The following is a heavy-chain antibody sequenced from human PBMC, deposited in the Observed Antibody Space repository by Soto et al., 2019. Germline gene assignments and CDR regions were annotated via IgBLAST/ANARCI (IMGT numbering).Heavy chain of an antibody. D-gene: IGHD3-3*01. V-gene: IGHV4-59*08. J-gene: IGHJ4*02. Sequence: ASETLSLTCTVSGGSISSYYWSWIRQPPGKGLEWIGYIYYSGSTNYNPSLKSRVTISVDTSKNQFSLKLSSVTAADTAVYYCARVYYDFWSGYYSRSPFDYWGQGTLVTVSS. CDR1: GGSISSYY. CDR2: IYYSGST. CDR3: ARVYYDFWSGYYSRSPFDY.